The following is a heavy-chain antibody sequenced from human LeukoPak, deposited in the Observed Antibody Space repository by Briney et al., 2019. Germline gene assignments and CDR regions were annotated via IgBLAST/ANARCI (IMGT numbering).Heavy chain of an antibody. D-gene: IGHD2-15*01. CDR2: IYYSGST. Sequence: SQTLSLTCTVSGGSISSGGYYWSWIRQHPGKGLEWIGYIYYSGSTYYNPSLKSRVTISVDTSKSQFSLKLSSVTASDTAVYYCARARWELPGLCDYWGQGPLVTVSS. V-gene: IGHV4-31*03. J-gene: IGHJ4*02. CDR1: GGSISSGGYY. CDR3: ARARWELPGLCDY.